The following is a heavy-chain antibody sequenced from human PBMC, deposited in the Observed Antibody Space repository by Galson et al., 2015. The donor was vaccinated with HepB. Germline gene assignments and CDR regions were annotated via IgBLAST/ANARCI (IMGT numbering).Heavy chain of an antibody. CDR1: GFTFSTSG. Sequence: SLRLSCAASGFTFSTSGMHWVRQAPGKWLEWVALISNDGSNKYYGDFVKGRFTISRDSSTNTVYLQMNSLRPEDTALYYCARVFDTYYYDNWGQGTLVTVSS. J-gene: IGHJ4*02. V-gene: IGHV3-30*03. CDR3: ARVFDTYYYDN. D-gene: IGHD2-2*02. CDR2: ISNDGSNK.